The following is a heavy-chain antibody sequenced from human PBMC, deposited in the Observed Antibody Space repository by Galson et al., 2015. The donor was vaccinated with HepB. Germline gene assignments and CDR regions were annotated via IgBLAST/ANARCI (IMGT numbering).Heavy chain of an antibody. J-gene: IGHJ6*02. V-gene: IGHV5-51*01. CDR2: IFPADSHT. Sequence: QSGAEVKKPGESLKISCNGSGYIFRNYWIGWLRQMPGKGLEWMGIIFPADSHTRYSPSFQGQVTISVDKSITTAYLQWTSLKASDTAIYYCARHIMVMNVANGYGMDVWGQGTTVTVSS. CDR3: ARHIMVMNVANGYGMDV. CDR1: GYIFRNYW. D-gene: IGHD2-21*01.